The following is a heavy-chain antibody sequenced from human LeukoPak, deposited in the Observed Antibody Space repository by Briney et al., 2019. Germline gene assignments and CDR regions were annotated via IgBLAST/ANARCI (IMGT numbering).Heavy chain of an antibody. J-gene: IGHJ4*02. CDR1: GFTFSDHY. D-gene: IGHD2-15*01. CDR3: AKAHPRSRFDS. Sequence: LSGGSLRLSCAASGFTFSDHYMDWVRQAPGKGLGWVGRIRNKANSYTTEYAASVKGRFTISRDDSKNSLYLQMNSLKIEDTAVYYCAKAHPRSRFDSWGQGTLVTVSS. V-gene: IGHV3-72*01. CDR2: IRNKANSYTT.